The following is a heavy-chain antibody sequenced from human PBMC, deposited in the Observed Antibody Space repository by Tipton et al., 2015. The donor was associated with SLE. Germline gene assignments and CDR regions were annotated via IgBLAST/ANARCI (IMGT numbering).Heavy chain of an antibody. CDR3: AGHGGLDAFDI. CDR2: INHSGST. V-gene: IGHV4-34*01. D-gene: IGHD3-10*01. J-gene: IGHJ3*02. CDR1: GGSFSGYY. Sequence: TLSLTCAVYGGSFSGYYWSWIRQPPGKGLEWIGEINHSGSTNYNPSLKSRVTISVDTSKNQFSLKLSSVTAADTAVYYCAGHGGLDAFDIWGQGAMVTVSS.